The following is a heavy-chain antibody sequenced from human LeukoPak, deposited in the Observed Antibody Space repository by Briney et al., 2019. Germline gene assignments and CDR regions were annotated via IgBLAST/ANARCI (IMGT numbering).Heavy chain of an antibody. D-gene: IGHD6-13*01. V-gene: IGHV3-7*01. J-gene: IGHJ1*01. CDR2: IKQDGSEK. CDR1: GFTFSSYW. CDR3: ARGPGYSSSWFEYFQH. Sequence: GGSLRLSCAASGFTFSSYWMSWVRQAPGKGLEWVANIKQDGSEKYYVDSAKGRFTISRDNAKNSLYLQMNSLRAEDTAVYYCARGPGYSSSWFEYFQHWGQGTLVTVSS.